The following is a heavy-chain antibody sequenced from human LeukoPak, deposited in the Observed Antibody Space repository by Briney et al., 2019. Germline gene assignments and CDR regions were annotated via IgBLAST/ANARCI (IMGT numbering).Heavy chain of an antibody. J-gene: IGHJ4*02. CDR3: ARGPTDY. CDR2: INSDGSST. V-gene: IGHV3-74*01. Sequence: TGRSLRLSCAASGFTFSSYWMHWVCQAPGKGLVWVSRINSDGSSTGYADSVKGRFTISRGNARNTLYLQIYSLRAEDTAVYYCARGPTDYWGQGTLVTVSS. CDR1: GFTFSSYW.